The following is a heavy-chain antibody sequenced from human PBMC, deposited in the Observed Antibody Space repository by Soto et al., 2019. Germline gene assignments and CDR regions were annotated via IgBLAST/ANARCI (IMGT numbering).Heavy chain of an antibody. J-gene: IGHJ5*02. Sequence: QITLKESGPTLVKPTQTLTLTCTFSGFSLSTSGVGVGWIRQPPGKALEWLALIYWDDDKRYSPSLKSRLTITKDTSKNQVVLTMTNMDPVDTATYYCAHSRPEEYSGSDNWFDPWGQGTLVTVSS. CDR1: GFSLSTSGVG. V-gene: IGHV2-5*02. CDR2: IYWDDDK. D-gene: IGHD6-13*01. CDR3: AHSRPEEYSGSDNWFDP.